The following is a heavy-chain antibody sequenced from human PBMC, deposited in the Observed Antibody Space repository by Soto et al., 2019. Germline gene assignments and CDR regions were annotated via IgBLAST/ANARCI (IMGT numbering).Heavy chain of an antibody. CDR1: GFTFDDYA. CDR2: ISWNSGSI. CDR3: ATSGWSTPYYFDY. Sequence: PGGSLRLSCAASGFTFDDYAMHWVRQAPGKGLEWVSGISWNSGSIGYADSVKGRFTISRDNAKNSLYLQMNSLRAEDTALYYCATSGWSTPYYFDYWGQGTLVTVSS. D-gene: IGHD6-19*01. J-gene: IGHJ4*02. V-gene: IGHV3-9*01.